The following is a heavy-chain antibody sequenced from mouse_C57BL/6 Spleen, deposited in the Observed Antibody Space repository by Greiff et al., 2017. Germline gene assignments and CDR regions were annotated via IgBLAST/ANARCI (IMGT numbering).Heavy chain of an antibody. CDR1: GYTFTDYN. J-gene: IGHJ2*01. Sequence: VQLQQSGPELVKPGASVKIPCKASGYTFTDYNMDWVKQSHGKSLEWIGDINPNNGGTIYNQKFKGKATLTVDKSSSTAYMELRSLTSEDTAVYYCARSTTVVATRGYFGYWGQGTTLTVSS. CDR2: INPNNGGT. CDR3: ARSTTVVATRGYFGY. V-gene: IGHV1-18*01. D-gene: IGHD1-1*01.